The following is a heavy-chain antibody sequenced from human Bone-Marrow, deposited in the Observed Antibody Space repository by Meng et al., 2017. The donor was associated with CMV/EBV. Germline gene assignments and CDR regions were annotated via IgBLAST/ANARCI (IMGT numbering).Heavy chain of an antibody. J-gene: IGHJ6*02. V-gene: IGHV1-18*01. CDR2: ISAYNGNT. CDR3: ARGGIVVVPAANYYYYGMDV. Sequence: ASVKVSCKASGYTFTSYGISWVRQAPGQGLEWMGWISAYNGNTNYAQKLQGRVTMTTDTSTSTAYMELRSLRSDDTAVYYCARGGIVVVPAANYYYYGMDVWGQGTTVTVSS. D-gene: IGHD2-2*01. CDR1: GYTFTSYG.